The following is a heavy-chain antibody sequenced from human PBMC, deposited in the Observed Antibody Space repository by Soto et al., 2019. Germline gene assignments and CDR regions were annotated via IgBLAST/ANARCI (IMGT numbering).Heavy chain of an antibody. CDR2: IYYSGST. J-gene: IGHJ5*02. CDR3: ARRSYYWFDP. D-gene: IGHD1-26*01. Sequence: SVTLSVTCSVADGSSSSYYWSWIRQPPGKGLEWIGYIYYSGSTNYNPSLKSRVTISVDTSKNQFSLKLSSVTAADTAVYYCARRSYYWFDPWGQGTLVTVSS. V-gene: IGHV4-59*01. CDR1: DGSSSSYY.